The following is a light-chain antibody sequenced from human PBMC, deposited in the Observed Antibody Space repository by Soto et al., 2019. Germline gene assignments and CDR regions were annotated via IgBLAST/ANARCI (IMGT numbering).Light chain of an antibody. J-gene: IGKJ2*01. CDR2: DAS. CDR3: QQRNSISFT. CDR1: QGISSS. V-gene: IGKV1-12*01. Sequence: DIQMTQSPSSVSASVGDRVTITCRASQGISSSLAWYQLKPGKAPHLLIYDASSLHSGVPSRFSGSGSWTDFNLTISSLQPEDFASYYCQQRNSISFTFGQGTKLEMK.